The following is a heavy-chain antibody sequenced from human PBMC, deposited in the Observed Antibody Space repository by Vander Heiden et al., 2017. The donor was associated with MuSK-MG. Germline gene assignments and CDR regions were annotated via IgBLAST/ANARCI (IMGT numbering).Heavy chain of an antibody. Sequence: LQLQESGPGLVTPSETLSLTCTVSGGSISSSSYYWGWIRQPPGKGLEWIGSIYYSGSTYYNPSLKSRVTISVDTSKNQFSLKLSSVTAADTAVYYCARRGGLRNWFDPWGQGTLVTVSS. CDR1: GGSISSSSYY. CDR3: ARRGGLRNWFDP. CDR2: IYYSGST. D-gene: IGHD3-16*01. J-gene: IGHJ5*02. V-gene: IGHV4-39*01.